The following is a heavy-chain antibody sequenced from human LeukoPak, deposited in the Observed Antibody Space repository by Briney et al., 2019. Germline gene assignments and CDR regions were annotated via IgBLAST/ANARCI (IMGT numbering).Heavy chain of an antibody. CDR1: GGSISSYY. J-gene: IGHJ3*02. V-gene: IGHV4-4*07. CDR2: IYTSGST. CDR3: ARGGYCSSTSCYGDAFDI. D-gene: IGHD2-2*01. Sequence: PSETLSLTCTVSGGSISSYYWSWIRQPAGKGLEWIGRIYTSGSTNYNPSLKSRVTMSVDTSKNQFSLKLSSVTAADTAVCYCARGGYCSSTSCYGDAFDIWGQGTMVTVSS.